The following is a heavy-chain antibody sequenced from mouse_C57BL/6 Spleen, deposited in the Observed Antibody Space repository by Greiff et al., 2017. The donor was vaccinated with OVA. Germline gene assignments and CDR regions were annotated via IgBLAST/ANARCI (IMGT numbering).Heavy chain of an antibody. V-gene: IGHV1-82*01. J-gene: IGHJ2*01. CDR2: IYPGDGDT. D-gene: IGHD1-3*01. Sequence: VQLQESGPELVKPGASVKISCKASGYAFSSSWMNWVKQRPGKGLEWIGRIYPGDGDTNYNGKFKGKATLTADKSSSTAYMQLSSLTSEDSAVYFCARGGKGEYYFDYWGQGTTLTVSS. CDR3: ARGGKGEYYFDY. CDR1: GYAFSSSW.